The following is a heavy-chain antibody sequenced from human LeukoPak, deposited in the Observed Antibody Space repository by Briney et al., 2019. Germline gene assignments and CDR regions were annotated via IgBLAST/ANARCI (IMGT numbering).Heavy chain of an antibody. CDR3: VRGHYSYDSSGYPSN. CDR2: ISGSSFYI. V-gene: IGHV3-21*01. CDR1: GFTFSTYD. J-gene: IGHJ4*02. D-gene: IGHD3-22*01. Sequence: GGSLRLSCAASGFTFSTYDMIWVRQAPGKGLEWVSSISGSSFYIYYADSVRGRFTISRDNAKNSLYLQMNSLRAEEDTALYYCVRGHYSYDSSGYPSNWGQGTLVTVSS.